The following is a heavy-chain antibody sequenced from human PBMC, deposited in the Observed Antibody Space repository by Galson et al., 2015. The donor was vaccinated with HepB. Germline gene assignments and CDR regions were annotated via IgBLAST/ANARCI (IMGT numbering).Heavy chain of an antibody. Sequence: SVKVSCKASGYSFTSYAMTWVRQAPGQGLEWMGWINTDTENPTYVQGFTGRFVFSLDTAVSTAYLQIGSLNTEDTAIYYCSRYYYDGTGYNDYWGQGTLVTVSS. CDR3: SRYYYDGTGYNDY. V-gene: IGHV7-4-1*01. D-gene: IGHD3-22*01. J-gene: IGHJ4*02. CDR1: GYSFTSYA. CDR2: INTDTENP.